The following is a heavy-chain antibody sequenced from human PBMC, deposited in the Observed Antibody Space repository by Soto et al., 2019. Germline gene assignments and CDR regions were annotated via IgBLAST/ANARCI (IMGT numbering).Heavy chain of an antibody. J-gene: IGHJ4*02. D-gene: IGHD7-27*01. CDR3: ARSLNWGVGHGYFDY. Sequence: ASVKVSCKASGYTFTGYYMHWVRQAPGQGLEWMGWINPNSGGTNYAQKFQGWVTMTRDTSISTAYMELSRLRSDDTAVYYCARSLNWGVGHGYFDYWGQGTLVTVSS. CDR1: GYTFTGYY. V-gene: IGHV1-2*04. CDR2: INPNSGGT.